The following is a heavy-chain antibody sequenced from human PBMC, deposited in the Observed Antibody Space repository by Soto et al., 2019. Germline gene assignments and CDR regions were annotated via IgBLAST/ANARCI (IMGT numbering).Heavy chain of an antibody. V-gene: IGHV3-30*03. CDR2: ISYDESNK. J-gene: IGHJ6*02. CDR3: ARDVVVAGKDYGMDV. Sequence: QVPLVESGGGVVPPGRSLSLSCAASGFTFSSYGMHWVRQAPGKGLEWVAVISYDESNKYYADSVKGRFTISRDNSKNTLYLQMNSLRAEDTAVYYCARDVVVAGKDYGMDVWGQGTTVTVSS. D-gene: IGHD6-19*01. CDR1: GFTFSSYG.